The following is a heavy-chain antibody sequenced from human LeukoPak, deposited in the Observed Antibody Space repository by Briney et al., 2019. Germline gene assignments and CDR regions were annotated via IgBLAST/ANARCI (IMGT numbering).Heavy chain of an antibody. CDR1: GFTFSSYR. Sequence: GGALRLSCAASGFTFSSYRMNWVRQAPGKGLEWVSSISSSSSYIYYADSVKGRFTISRDNAKNPLDLQMNSLRAEDTAVYYCASKSLCGGDCYSIGGQGTMVTVPS. V-gene: IGHV3-21*01. J-gene: IGHJ3*02. D-gene: IGHD2-21*02. CDR3: ASKSLCGGDCYSI. CDR2: ISSSSSYI.